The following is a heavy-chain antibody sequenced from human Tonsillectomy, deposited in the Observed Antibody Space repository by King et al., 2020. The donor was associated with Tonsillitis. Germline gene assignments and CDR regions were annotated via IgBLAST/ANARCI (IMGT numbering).Heavy chain of an antibody. J-gene: IGHJ6*02. V-gene: IGHV4-30-4*01. Sequence: VQLQESGPGLVKPSQTLSLTCTVSGGSISSGDYYWSWIRQPPGKGLEWIGYIYYSGSTYYNPSLKSRVTISVDTYKNQFSLKLSSVTAADTAVYYCARERILEWRDPSYYGMDVWGQGTTVTVSS. CDR2: IYYSGST. D-gene: IGHD3-3*01. CDR1: GGSISSGDYY. CDR3: ARERILEWRDPSYYGMDV.